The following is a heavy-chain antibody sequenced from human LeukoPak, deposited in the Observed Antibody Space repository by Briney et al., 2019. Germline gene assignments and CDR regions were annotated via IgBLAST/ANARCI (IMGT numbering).Heavy chain of an antibody. CDR1: GFTFSRYS. CDR2: ISSSNSYI. Sequence: PGGSLRLSCAASGFTFSRYSMNWVRQAPGKWLEWVSSISSSNSYIYYADSVKGRFTISRDNAKNSLYLQMNSLRAEDTAVYYCARDSYDFWSGYSKGYNWGNGTTVTVSS. V-gene: IGHV3-21*01. D-gene: IGHD3-3*01. CDR3: ARDSYDFWSGYSKGYN. J-gene: IGHJ6*04.